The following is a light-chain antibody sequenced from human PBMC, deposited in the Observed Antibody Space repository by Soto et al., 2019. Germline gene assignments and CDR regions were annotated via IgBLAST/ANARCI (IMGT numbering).Light chain of an antibody. CDR2: DDT. V-gene: IGLV1-51*01. CDR1: SSNIGNNY. J-gene: IGLJ2*01. CDR3: GTWDSSLSAGV. Sequence: QSVLTQPPSVSAAPGQKVTISCSGSSSNIGNNYVSWYQQLPGTAPKLLIYDDTKRPSGIPDRISGSKYGTSATLGITGLQTGDEADYYCGTWDSSLSAGVFGGGTKLTVL.